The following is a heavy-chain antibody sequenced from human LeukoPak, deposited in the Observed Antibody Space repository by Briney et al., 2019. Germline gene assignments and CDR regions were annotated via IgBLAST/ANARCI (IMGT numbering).Heavy chain of an antibody. V-gene: IGHV4-4*07. D-gene: IGHD5-12*01. CDR3: ARSAFSGFDI. Sequence: LSETLSLTCIMSGASINTFYWSWIRQPAGRGLEWIGRFYASGTTHYNPALNSRAAVSIDTSKNIFSLKLTSVTAADTAVYYCARSAFSGFDIWGRGTMVTVSS. CDR2: FYASGTT. J-gene: IGHJ3*02. CDR1: GASINTFY.